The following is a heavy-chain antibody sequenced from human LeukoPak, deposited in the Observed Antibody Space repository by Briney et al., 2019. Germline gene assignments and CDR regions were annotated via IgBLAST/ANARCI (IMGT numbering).Heavy chain of an antibody. Sequence: ASVKVSCKASGGTFSSYAISWVRQAPGQGLEWMGGIIPIFGTANYAQKFQGRVTITADESTSTAYMELSSLRSEDTAVYYCASSGTIGSSGWYSNDYWGQGTLVTVSS. D-gene: IGHD6-19*01. CDR1: GGTFSSYA. J-gene: IGHJ4*02. CDR2: IIPIFGTA. CDR3: ASSGTIGSSGWYSNDY. V-gene: IGHV1-69*01.